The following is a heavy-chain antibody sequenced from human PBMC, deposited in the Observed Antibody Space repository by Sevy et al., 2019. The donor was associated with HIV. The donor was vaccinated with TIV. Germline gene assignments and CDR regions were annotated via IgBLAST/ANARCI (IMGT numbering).Heavy chain of an antibody. Sequence: GGSLRLSCGASGFTFSNAWMSWVRQAPGKGLEWVGRIKSKTDGGTTDYAAPVKGRFTISRDDSKNTPYQQMNSLKTEDTAVYYCTTDESGIVVVPAYYYGMDVWGQGTTVTVSS. CDR1: GFTFSNAW. V-gene: IGHV3-15*01. J-gene: IGHJ6*02. CDR2: IKSKTDGGTT. D-gene: IGHD2-2*01. CDR3: TTDESGIVVVPAYYYGMDV.